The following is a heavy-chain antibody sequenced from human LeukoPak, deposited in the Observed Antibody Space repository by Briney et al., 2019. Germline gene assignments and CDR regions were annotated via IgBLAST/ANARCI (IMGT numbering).Heavy chain of an antibody. D-gene: IGHD3-16*01. V-gene: IGHV3-66*01. CDR2: VYSGGNT. CDR3: AREPPGGGFDY. Sequence: GGSLRLSCTASGFTVSSDYMSWVRQAPGKGLKWVSVVYSGGNTYYADSVKGRFTISRDNSKNTLYLQMNSLRAEDTAVYYCAREPPGGGFDYWGQGTLVTVSS. CDR1: GFTVSSDY. J-gene: IGHJ4*02.